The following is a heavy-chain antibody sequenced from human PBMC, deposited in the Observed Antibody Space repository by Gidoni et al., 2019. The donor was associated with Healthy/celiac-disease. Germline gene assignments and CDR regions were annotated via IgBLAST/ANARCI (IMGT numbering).Heavy chain of an antibody. J-gene: IGHJ4*02. CDR3: AKWASERYYYGSSGYYYYFDY. V-gene: IGHV3-23*01. CDR1: GFTFSSYA. CDR2: ISGSGGST. D-gene: IGHD3-22*01. Sequence: EVQLLESGGGLVQPGGSLRLSCAASGFTFSSYAMSWVRQAPGKGLEWVSAISGSGGSTYYADSVKGRFTISRDNSKNTLYLQMNSLRAEDTAVYYCAKWASERYYYGSSGYYYYFDYWGQGTLVTVSS.